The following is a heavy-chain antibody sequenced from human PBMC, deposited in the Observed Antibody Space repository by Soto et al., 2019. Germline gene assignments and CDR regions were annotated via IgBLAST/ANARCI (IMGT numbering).Heavy chain of an antibody. CDR1: GGSISSYY. CDR2: IYYSGST. V-gene: IGHV4-59*01. J-gene: IGHJ4*02. D-gene: IGHD6-19*01. Sequence: SETLSLTCTVSGGSISSYYWSWIRQPPGKGLEWIGYIYYSGSTNYNPSLKSRVTISVDTSKNQFSLKLSSVTAADTAVYYCAREDSSSGWYRFDYWGQGTLVTV. CDR3: AREDSSSGWYRFDY.